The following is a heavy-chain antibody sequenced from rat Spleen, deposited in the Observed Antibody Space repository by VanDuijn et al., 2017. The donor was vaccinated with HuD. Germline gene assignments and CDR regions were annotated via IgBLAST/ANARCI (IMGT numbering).Heavy chain of an antibody. D-gene: IGHD1-9*01. CDR3: TTGDYGYTRLFAY. CDR2: ISYDGGNT. Sequence: EVQLVESGGGLVQPGRSLKLSCVASGFTFNSYWMTWIRQAPGKGLEWVATISYDGGNTYYRDSVKGRFTISRDNTKSSLYLQMDSLRSEDTATYYCTTGDYGYTRLFAYWGQGTLVTVSS. V-gene: IGHV5-31*01. J-gene: IGHJ3*01. CDR1: GFTFNSYW.